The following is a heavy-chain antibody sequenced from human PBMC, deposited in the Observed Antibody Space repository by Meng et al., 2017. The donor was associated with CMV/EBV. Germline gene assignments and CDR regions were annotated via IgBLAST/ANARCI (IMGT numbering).Heavy chain of an antibody. CDR2: IYHRGST. D-gene: IGHD1-1*01. CDR3: ARTGTNLAYYFDY. V-gene: IGHV4-4*02. Sequence: AVCGGSISSSKWWSWVRQPPGKGLEWIGEIYHRGSTNYNPSLTSRVTISVDKSKNQFSLKLSSVTAADTAVYYCARTGTNLAYYFDYWGQGTLVTVSS. CDR1: GGSISSSKW. J-gene: IGHJ4*02.